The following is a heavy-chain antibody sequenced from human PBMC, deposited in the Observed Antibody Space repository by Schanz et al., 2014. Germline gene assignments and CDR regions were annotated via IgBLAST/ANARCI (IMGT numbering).Heavy chain of an antibody. Sequence: QVQLVESGGGLVKPGGSLRLSCAASGFTFSDYYMSWIRQAPGKGPEWVSYISGTTTYTNYADSVKGRFTISRDNAKNTLYLQMNSLRAEDTAVYYCARDSRPNYDFLTAYYSIDYWGQGTLVTVSS. D-gene: IGHD3-9*01. CDR3: ARDSRPNYDFLTAYYSIDY. J-gene: IGHJ4*02. CDR2: ISGTTTYT. V-gene: IGHV3-11*06. CDR1: GFTFSDYY.